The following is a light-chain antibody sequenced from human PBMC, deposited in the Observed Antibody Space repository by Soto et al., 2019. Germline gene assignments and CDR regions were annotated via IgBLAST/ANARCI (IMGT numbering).Light chain of an antibody. CDR2: VNSDGSH. V-gene: IGLV4-69*01. CDR3: QTWGTGFHVV. J-gene: IGLJ2*01. CDR1: SGHRTYA. Sequence: QPVLTQSPSASASLGASVKLTCTLSSGHRTYAIAWHQQQPEKGPRYLMKVNSDGSHSKGDGIPDRFSGSSSGAERSLTISGLQSEDEADYYCQTWGTGFHVVFGGGTQLTVL.